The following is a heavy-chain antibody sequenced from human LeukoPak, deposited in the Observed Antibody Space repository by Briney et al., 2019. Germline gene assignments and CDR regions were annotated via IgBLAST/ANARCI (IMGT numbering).Heavy chain of an antibody. CDR2: IKQDRSEK. V-gene: IGHV3-7*03. J-gene: IGHJ4*02. D-gene: IGHD3-10*01. CDR1: GFTFSNYW. Sequence: GGSLRLSCAASGFTFSNYWMSWVRQAPGKGLEWVANIKQDRSEKYYVDSVKGRFTISRDNAKNSLYLQMNSLRAEDTAVYYCARSVAYYYGSGSYYAFDYWGQGTLVTVSS. CDR3: ARSVAYYYGSGSYYAFDY.